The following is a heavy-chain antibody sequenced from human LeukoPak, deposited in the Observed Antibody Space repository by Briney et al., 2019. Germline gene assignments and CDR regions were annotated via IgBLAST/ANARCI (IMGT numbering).Heavy chain of an antibody. Sequence: GRSLRLSCAASGFTFSSYAMHWVRQAPGKGLEWGAVISYDGSNKYYADSVKGRFTISRDNSKNTLYLQMNSLRAEDTAVYYCARGPKRWLQPYYFDYWGQGTLVTVSS. CDR3: ARGPKRWLQPYYFDY. V-gene: IGHV3-30*04. J-gene: IGHJ4*02. CDR1: GFTFSSYA. CDR2: ISYDGSNK. D-gene: IGHD5-24*01.